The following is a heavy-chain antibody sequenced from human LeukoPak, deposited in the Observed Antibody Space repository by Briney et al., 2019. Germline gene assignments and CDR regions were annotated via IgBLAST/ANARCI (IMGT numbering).Heavy chain of an antibody. CDR3: VRPRNYAFDI. V-gene: IGHV4-34*01. CDR2: INHSGST. CDR1: GGSFSGYY. J-gene: IGHJ3*02. Sequence: SETLSLTCAVYGGSFSGYYWSWIRQPPGKGLEWIGEINHSGSTNYNPSLKSRVTISVDTSKNQFSLKLTSLTAADTAVYYCVRPRNYAFDIWGQGTMVTVSS.